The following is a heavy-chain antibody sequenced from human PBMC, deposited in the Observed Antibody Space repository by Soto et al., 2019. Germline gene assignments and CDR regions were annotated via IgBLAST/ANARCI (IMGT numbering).Heavy chain of an antibody. CDR2: INPNSGGT. V-gene: IGHV1-2*04. J-gene: IGHJ3*02. CDR1: GYTFTGYY. Sequence: ASVKVSCKASGYTFTGYYMHWVRQAPGQGLEWMGWINPNSGGTNYAQKFQGWVTMTRDTSISTAYMELSRLRSDDTAVYYCARAFDQVYYYDSSGYNNDAFDIWGQGTMVTVSS. D-gene: IGHD3-22*01. CDR3: ARAFDQVYYYDSSGYNNDAFDI.